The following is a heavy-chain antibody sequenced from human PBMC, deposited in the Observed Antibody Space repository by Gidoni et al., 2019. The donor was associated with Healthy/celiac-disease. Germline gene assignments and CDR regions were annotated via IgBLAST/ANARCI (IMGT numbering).Heavy chain of an antibody. D-gene: IGHD6-19*01. CDR1: GFTFSSYS. CDR3: ATLSSGWYGSAFDI. V-gene: IGHV3-21*01. Sequence: GPLVKPGGSLRLSCAASGFTFSSYSMNWVRQAPGKGLEWVSSISSSSSYIYYADSVKGRFTISRDNAKNSLYLQMNSLRAEDTAVYHCATLSSGWYGSAFDIWGQGTMVTVSS. J-gene: IGHJ3*02. CDR2: ISSSSSYI.